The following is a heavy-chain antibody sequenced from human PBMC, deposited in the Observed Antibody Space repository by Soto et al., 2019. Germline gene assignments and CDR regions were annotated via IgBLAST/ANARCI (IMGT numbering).Heavy chain of an antibody. V-gene: IGHV3-11*06. Sequence: QEYLVESGGGLVKPGGSLRLSCALSGFTVSDHYLTWIRQAPGRGLEWIAYISGSGSFTNYADSVKDRFIISRDIAHNSMYPQINSLRDEDTAVYYCARSAGWRQVGGYKYGLDVWGQGTTVTVSS. CDR2: ISGSGSFT. D-gene: IGHD5-18*01. J-gene: IGHJ6*02. CDR3: ARSAGWRQVGGYKYGLDV. CDR1: GFTVSDHY.